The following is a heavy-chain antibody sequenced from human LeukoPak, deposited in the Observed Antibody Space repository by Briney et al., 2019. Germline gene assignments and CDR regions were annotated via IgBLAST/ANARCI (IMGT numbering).Heavy chain of an antibody. D-gene: IGHD3-22*01. Sequence: GGSLRLSCAASGFTFSSYGMHWVRQAPGKGLEWVAVISYDGSNKYYADSVKGRFTISRDNSKNTLYLQMNSLRAEDTAVYYCAEVPYYYDSSGYYYWGQGTLVTVPS. V-gene: IGHV3-30*18. CDR3: AEVPYYYDSSGYYY. CDR2: ISYDGSNK. CDR1: GFTFSSYG. J-gene: IGHJ4*02.